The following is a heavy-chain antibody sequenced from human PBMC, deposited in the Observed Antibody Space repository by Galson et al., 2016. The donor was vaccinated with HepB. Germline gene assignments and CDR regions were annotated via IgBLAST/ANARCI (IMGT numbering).Heavy chain of an antibody. J-gene: IGHJ6*02. CDR3: AREVYDYDNSDSESPPYDYNGMDV. Sequence: SVKVSCKASGYNFIRFGISWVRQAPGQGLEWMGWINGHNGNTNYAQKLQGRVIMTTETSTGTAYLEVRSLRPDDTAVYYCAREVYDYDNSDSESPPYDYNGMDVWGQGTTVIVSS. CDR2: INGHNGNT. V-gene: IGHV1-18*01. D-gene: IGHD3-16*01. CDR1: GYNFIRFG.